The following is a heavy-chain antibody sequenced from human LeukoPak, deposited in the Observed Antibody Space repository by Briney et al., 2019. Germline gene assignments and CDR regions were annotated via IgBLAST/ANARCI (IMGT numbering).Heavy chain of an antibody. D-gene: IGHD6-19*01. J-gene: IGHJ4*02. CDR2: INPDSGAT. Sequence: ASVNVSSKASGYTFTAHYMHWVRQAPGQGLEWMGRINPDSGATVYAQKFQGRVTMTRDTSISTAYMALSRLTSDDTAVYFCARDAVAEWAEYYFDYWGQGTLVTVSS. CDR3: ARDAVAEWAEYYFDY. V-gene: IGHV1-2*06. CDR1: GYTFTAHY.